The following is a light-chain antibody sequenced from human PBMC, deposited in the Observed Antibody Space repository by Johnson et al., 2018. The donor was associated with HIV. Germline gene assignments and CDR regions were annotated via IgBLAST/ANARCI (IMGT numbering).Light chain of an antibody. CDR3: GTWDSSLSENV. CDR1: SSNIGTNS. Sequence: QSVLTQPPSVSAAPGQKVTISCSGSSSNIGTNSVSWYQQLPGTAPRLLIYENNKRPSGIPDRFSGSKSGTSATLGITGLQTGDEADYYCGTWDSSLSENVFGTGTKFTVL. CDR2: ENN. J-gene: IGLJ1*01. V-gene: IGLV1-51*02.